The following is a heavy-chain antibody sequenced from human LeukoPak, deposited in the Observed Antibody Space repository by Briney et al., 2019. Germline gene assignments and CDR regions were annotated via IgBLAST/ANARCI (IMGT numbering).Heavy chain of an antibody. J-gene: IGHJ3*02. CDR2: IYTSGST. Sequence: SXTLSLTCTVSGGSISSYYWSWIRQPAGKGREWIGRIYTSGSTNYNPSLKSRVTLSVDTSKNQFSLKLSSVTAAYTAVYYCARVLTVWYRSIYSGSYGAFDIWGQGTMVTVSS. CDR1: GGSISSYY. CDR3: ARVLTVWYRSIYSGSYGAFDI. V-gene: IGHV4-4*07. D-gene: IGHD1-26*01.